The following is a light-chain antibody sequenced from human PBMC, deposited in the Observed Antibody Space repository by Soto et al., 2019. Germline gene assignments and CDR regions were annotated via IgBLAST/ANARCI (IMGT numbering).Light chain of an antibody. CDR1: QRISSY. V-gene: IGKV1-39*01. Sequence: DIQMTQSPSSLSASVGDRVTITCRASQRISSYLNWYQQKPGKAPKILIYAVSTLQSGVPSRFSGSGSVTEFTLTISSLQPEDFATDYCQQSYSAPRTFGQGTKVDIK. CDR3: QQSYSAPRT. J-gene: IGKJ1*01. CDR2: AVS.